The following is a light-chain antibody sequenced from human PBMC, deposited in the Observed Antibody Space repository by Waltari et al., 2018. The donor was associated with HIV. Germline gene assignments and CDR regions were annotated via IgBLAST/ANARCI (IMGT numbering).Light chain of an antibody. V-gene: IGLV1-44*01. Sequence: QSVLTQPPPASGTPGQRVTISCSGTTPTIGSSNVNWYQQFSRAAPKLLIYADAQRPSGVPDRFSGSKSGTSASLVISGLQSEDEADYYCSTWDDRLNGVVFGGGTRLTVV. CDR2: ADA. J-gene: IGLJ2*01. CDR3: STWDDRLNGVV. CDR1: TPTIGSSN.